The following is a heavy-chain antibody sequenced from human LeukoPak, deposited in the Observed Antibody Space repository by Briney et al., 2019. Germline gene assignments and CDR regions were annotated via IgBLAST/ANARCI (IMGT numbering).Heavy chain of an antibody. CDR1: GFTFSSYG. Sequence: PGGSLRLSCAASGFTFSSYGMHWVRQAPGKGLEWVAVISYDGSNKYYVDSVKGRFTISRDNAKNSLYLQMNSLRAEDTAVYYCARDISAGYWWRAFDIWGQGTMVTVSS. J-gene: IGHJ3*02. V-gene: IGHV3-30*03. D-gene: IGHD2-8*02. CDR3: ARDISAGYWWRAFDI. CDR2: ISYDGSNK.